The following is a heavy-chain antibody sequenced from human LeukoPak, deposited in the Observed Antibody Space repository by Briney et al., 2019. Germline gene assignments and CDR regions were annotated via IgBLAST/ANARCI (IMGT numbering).Heavy chain of an antibody. CDR1: GGTFSSYA. Sequence: GASVKVSCKASGGTFSSYAISWVRQAPGQGLEWMGGIIPIFGTANYAQKFQGRVTITADESTSTAYMELSSLRSEDTAVYYCARARKRGQGYYYYMDVWGKGTTVTVSS. D-gene: IGHD3-10*01. J-gene: IGHJ6*03. V-gene: IGHV1-69*01. CDR2: IIPIFGTA. CDR3: ARARKRGQGYYYYMDV.